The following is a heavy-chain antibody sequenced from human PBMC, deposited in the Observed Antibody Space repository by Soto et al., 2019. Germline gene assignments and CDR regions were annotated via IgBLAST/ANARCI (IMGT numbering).Heavy chain of an antibody. D-gene: IGHD6-6*01. J-gene: IGHJ4*02. Sequence: ASVKVSCKASGYTFTGYYMHWVRQAPGQGLEWMGWINPNSGGTNYAQKFQGWVTMTRDTSISTAYMELSRLRSDDTAVYYCARDSSSSEPAFDYWGQGTLVTV. CDR3: ARDSSSSEPAFDY. CDR1: GYTFTGYY. CDR2: INPNSGGT. V-gene: IGHV1-2*04.